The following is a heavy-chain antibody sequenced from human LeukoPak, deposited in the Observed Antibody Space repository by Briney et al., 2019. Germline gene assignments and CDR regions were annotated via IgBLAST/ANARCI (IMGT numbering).Heavy chain of an antibody. CDR1: GFTFSNYW. CDR2: IYSGGST. CDR3: ARGRGAYYFYMDV. V-gene: IGHV3-53*01. Sequence: GSLRLSCAASGFTFSNYWMRWVRPAPGKGLEWVSVIYSGGSTYYSDSVKGRFTISRDNSKNTLFLQMNSLRAEDTAVYYCARGRGAYYFYMDVWGKGTTVTVSS. J-gene: IGHJ6*03. D-gene: IGHD3-16*01.